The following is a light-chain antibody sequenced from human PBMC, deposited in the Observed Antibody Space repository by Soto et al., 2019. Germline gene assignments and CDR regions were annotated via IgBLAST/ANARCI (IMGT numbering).Light chain of an antibody. J-gene: IGKJ1*01. V-gene: IGKV3-11*01. CDR1: QSVNNF. CDR2: DAS. CDR3: QQRSNWSWT. Sequence: ETVLTQSPATLSLSPGERATLSCRASQSVNNFLAWYQQKPGQAPRLLIYDASKRATGIPARFSGSGSGTDFTLTISSLEPEDFAVYYCQQRSNWSWTFGQGTKVDIK.